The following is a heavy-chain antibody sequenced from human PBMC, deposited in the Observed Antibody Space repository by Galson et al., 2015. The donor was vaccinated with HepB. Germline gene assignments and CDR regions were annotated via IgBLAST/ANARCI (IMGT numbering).Heavy chain of an antibody. CDR2: IYPGDSDT. CDR3: ARRRVNAMDV. CDR1: GYRFFSYW. V-gene: IGHV5-51*03. D-gene: IGHD3-3*01. J-gene: IGHJ6*02. Sequence: QSGAEVKKPGESLKISCNGSGYRFFSYWIVWVRQMPGKGLEWMGIIYPGDSDTRYNPSFQGQVTISADKSISTAYLQWSSLKASDSAMYYCARRRVNAMDVWGQGTTVTVSS.